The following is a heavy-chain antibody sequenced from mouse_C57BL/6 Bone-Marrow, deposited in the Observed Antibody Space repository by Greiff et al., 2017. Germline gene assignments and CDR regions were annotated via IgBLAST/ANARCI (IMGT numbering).Heavy chain of an antibody. J-gene: IGHJ1*03. V-gene: IGHV5-4*01. CDR3: ARVGSYYGSSYRYWYFDV. CDR2: ISAGGSYT. D-gene: IGHD1-1*01. Sequence: EVQLVESGGGLVKPGGSLKLSCAASGFTFSSYAMSWVRQTPEKRLEWVATISAGGSYTYYPDNVKGRFTLSRDNAKNNLYLQMSHLKSEDTAMYYCARVGSYYGSSYRYWYFDVWGTGTTVTVSS. CDR1: GFTFSSYA.